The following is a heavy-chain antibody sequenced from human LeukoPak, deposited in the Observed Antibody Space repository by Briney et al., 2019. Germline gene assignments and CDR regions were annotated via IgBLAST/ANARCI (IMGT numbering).Heavy chain of an antibody. D-gene: IGHD4-17*01. CDR1: GFTFSRFA. Sequence: PGGSLRLSCAVSGFTFSRFAMNWVRQAPGKGLEWVAVILSDGSNKYYADSVKGRFTISRDNSKKTLYLQMNSLRAEDTAVYYCARDADTNYGVNAFDIWGQGTMVTVSS. V-gene: IGHV3-30-3*01. CDR3: ARDADTNYGVNAFDI. CDR2: ILSDGSNK. J-gene: IGHJ3*02.